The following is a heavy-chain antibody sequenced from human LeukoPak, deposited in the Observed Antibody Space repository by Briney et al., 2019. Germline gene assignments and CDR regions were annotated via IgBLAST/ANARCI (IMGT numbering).Heavy chain of an antibody. J-gene: IGHJ4*02. CDR2: IRSKAYGGTT. D-gene: IGHD3-9*01. CDR1: GFTFGDFA. CDR3: IGDFDWLSPSFDY. V-gene: IGHV3-49*04. Sequence: GSLRLSCTASGFTFGDFAMSLGPQAPGKRLEGVGFIRSKAYGGTTEYAAPVKGKFPIPRDHPKSIAYLQMNSLKTQHQALLYCIGDFDWLSPSFDYWGQGTLVTVSS.